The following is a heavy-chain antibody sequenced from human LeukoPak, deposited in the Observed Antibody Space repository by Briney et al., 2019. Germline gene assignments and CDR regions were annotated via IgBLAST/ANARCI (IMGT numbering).Heavy chain of an antibody. D-gene: IGHD3-9*01. CDR3: ARGLPRADNDF. CDR1: GGSISSGSYY. J-gene: IGHJ4*02. CDR2: LYTSGTT. V-gene: IGHV4-61*02. Sequence: PSQTLSLTCSVSGGSISSGSYYWSWIRQPAGKGLEWIGLLYTSGTTNCNPSPKSRVTISVDTSKNQFSLKLSSVTAADTAVYYCARGLPRADNDFWGQGTLVTVSS.